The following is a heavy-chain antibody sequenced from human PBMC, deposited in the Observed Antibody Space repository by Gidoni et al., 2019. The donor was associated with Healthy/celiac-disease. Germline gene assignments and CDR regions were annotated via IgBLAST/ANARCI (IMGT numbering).Heavy chain of an antibody. CDR1: GYPFTSYG. J-gene: IGHJ3*02. Sequence: QVQLVQSGAAVQKPGASVKVSFKASGYPFTSYGIRWARQATGQGRERMGWISAYNGNTNYAQKLQGRVTMTTDTSTSKAYMELRSLRSDDTAVYYCARLIAAAGGAFDIWGQGTMVTVSS. CDR2: ISAYNGNT. CDR3: ARLIAAAGGAFDI. V-gene: IGHV1-18*04. D-gene: IGHD6-13*01.